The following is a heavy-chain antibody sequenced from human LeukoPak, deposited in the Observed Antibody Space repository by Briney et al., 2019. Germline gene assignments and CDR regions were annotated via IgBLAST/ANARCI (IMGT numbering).Heavy chain of an antibody. Sequence: GGSLRLSCAASGFTFSSYWMHWVRQAPGKGLVWVSRINTDGSSTSYADSVKGRFTISRDNSKNTLYLQMNSLRAEDTAVYYCARERDTAMGYYFDYWGQGTLVTVSS. CDR3: ARERDTAMGYYFDY. D-gene: IGHD5-18*01. CDR1: GFTFSSYW. J-gene: IGHJ4*02. CDR2: INTDGSST. V-gene: IGHV3-74*01.